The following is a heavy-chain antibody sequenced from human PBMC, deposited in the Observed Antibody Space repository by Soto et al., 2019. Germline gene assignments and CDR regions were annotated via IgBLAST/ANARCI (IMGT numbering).Heavy chain of an antibody. CDR2: ISAYNGNT. D-gene: IGHD5-18*01. CDR3: ARELYSYGYYAMDV. CDR1: GYTFTTYG. V-gene: IGHV1-18*04. Sequence: QVHLVQSGAEVKKPGASVKVSCKTSGYTFTTYGISWVRQAPGQGLEWMGWISAYNGNTNYAQKLQGRVTMTTDTASSTAYMELRILTSDDTAVYYCARELYSYGYYAMDVWGKGTTVTVSS. J-gene: IGHJ6*04.